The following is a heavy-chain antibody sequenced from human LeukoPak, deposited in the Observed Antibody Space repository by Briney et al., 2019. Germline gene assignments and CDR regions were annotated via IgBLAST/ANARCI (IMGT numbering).Heavy chain of an antibody. CDR2: ISYDGSNE. Sequence: GRSLRLSCTGSAFTFSTYGMHWVRQAPGKGLEWVAVISYDGSNEYYADSVKGRFTISRDNSKNTLYLQMSSLRAEDTAVYYCAKEFNRGLPDYWGQGTLVTVPS. J-gene: IGHJ4*02. V-gene: IGHV3-30*18. D-gene: IGHD2-21*01. CDR1: AFTFSTYG. CDR3: AKEFNRGLPDY.